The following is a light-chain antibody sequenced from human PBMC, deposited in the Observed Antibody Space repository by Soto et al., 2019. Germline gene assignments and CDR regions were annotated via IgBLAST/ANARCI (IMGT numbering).Light chain of an antibody. J-gene: IGKJ2*01. CDR3: QQYINWPT. V-gene: IGKV3-15*01. CDR2: DAS. CDR1: QSISTK. Sequence: VLTQSPATLSVSPGERATLSCRASQSISTKLAWYQKKPGQSPRLLIYDASNRATGIPARISGSGSGTDFTLNISSLQSEDFAVYYCQQYINWPTFGQGTRLDI.